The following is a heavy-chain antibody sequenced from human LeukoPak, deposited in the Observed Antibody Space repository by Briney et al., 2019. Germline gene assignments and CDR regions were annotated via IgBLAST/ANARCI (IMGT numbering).Heavy chain of an antibody. D-gene: IGHD3-22*01. CDR3: GRDRDGYPY. Sequence: GGSLRLSCAASGFTFSSFWMSWVRQAPGKGLEWVANIKPDGSEKNYVDSVKGRFTVSRDNPKNSVYLQMNSLRAEDTAVYYCGRDRDGYPYWGQGTLVTVSS. CDR2: IKPDGSEK. CDR1: GFTFSSFW. J-gene: IGHJ4*02. V-gene: IGHV3-7*01.